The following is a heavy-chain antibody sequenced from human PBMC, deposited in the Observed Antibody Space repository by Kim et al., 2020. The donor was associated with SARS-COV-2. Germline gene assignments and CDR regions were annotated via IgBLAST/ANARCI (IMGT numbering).Heavy chain of an antibody. D-gene: IGHD3-16*02. J-gene: IGHJ4*02. V-gene: IGHV3-11*05. Sequence: GGSLRLSCAASGFTFSDYYMSWIRQAPGKGLEWVSYISSSSSYTNYADSVKGRFTISRDNAKNSLYLQMNSLRAEDTAVYYCARDSIYDYVWGRYRYLDYWGQGTLVTVSS. CDR1: GFTFSDYY. CDR3: ARDSIYDYVWGRYRYLDY. CDR2: ISSSSSYT.